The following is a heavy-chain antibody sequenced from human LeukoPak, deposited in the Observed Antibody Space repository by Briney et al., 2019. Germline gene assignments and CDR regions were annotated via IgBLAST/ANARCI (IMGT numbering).Heavy chain of an antibody. CDR2: INNDGSST. J-gene: IGHJ4*02. CDR1: GFTFSSYS. CDR3: AKDSRGYSSSRFFDY. V-gene: IGHV3-74*03. Sequence: GGSLRLSCAASGFTFSSYSMNWVRQAPGKGLVWVSRINNDGSSTTYADSVTDRFTISRDNAKNTVYLEMNSLRVEDTAVYYCAKDSRGYSSSRFFDYWGQGTLVTVSS. D-gene: IGHD6-6*01.